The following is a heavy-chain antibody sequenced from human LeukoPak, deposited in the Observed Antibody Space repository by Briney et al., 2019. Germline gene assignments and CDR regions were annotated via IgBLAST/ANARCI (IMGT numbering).Heavy chain of an antibody. D-gene: IGHD3-9*01. V-gene: IGHV4-59*08. CDR1: GGSISGDH. J-gene: IGHJ5*02. CDR3: ARSNRDYDILTGYTSNWFDP. Sequence: SETLSLTCTVSGGSISGDHWNWIRQPPGKGLEWIGNIYYSGNTNYNPSLKSRVTISVDTFKNQFSLMLNSVTAADTAVHYCARSNRDYDILTGYTSNWFDPWGQGTLVTVSS. CDR2: IYYSGNT.